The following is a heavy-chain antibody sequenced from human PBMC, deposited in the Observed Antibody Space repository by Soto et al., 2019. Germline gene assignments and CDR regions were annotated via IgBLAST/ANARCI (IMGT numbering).Heavy chain of an antibody. CDR1: GGSISTSSYF. D-gene: IGHD3-10*01. CDR3: ASQRGGSGSYSGRLDF. V-gene: IGHV4-39*01. Sequence: QLQLQESGPGLVKPSETLSLTCSVSGGSISTSSYFWGWIRQPPGKGREWVGAVHYSGSANYRSSLWSRVPRSVDSSRNHFSLRLRSGTAADTAVYYGASQRGGSGSYSGRLDFWGQGALVTVSS. J-gene: IGHJ4*02. CDR2: VHYSGSA.